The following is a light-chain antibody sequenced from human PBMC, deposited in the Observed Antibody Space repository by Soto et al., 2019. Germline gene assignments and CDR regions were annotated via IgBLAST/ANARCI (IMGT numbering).Light chain of an antibody. CDR1: SSDVGGYNY. J-gene: IGLJ1*01. V-gene: IGLV2-14*03. CDR2: DVS. Sequence: QSALTQPAPVSGSPGQSITISCTGTSSDVGGYNYVSWYQQHPGKAPKLMIYDVSDRPSGVSNRFSASKSGNTASLTISGLQAEDEADYYYCSYTSSSTPWVFGTGTKVTVL. CDR3: CSYTSSSTPWV.